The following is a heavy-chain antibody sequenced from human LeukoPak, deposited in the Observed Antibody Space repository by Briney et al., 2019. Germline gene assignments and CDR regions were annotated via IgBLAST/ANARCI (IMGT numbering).Heavy chain of an antibody. D-gene: IGHD3-9*01. V-gene: IGHV4-39*01. J-gene: IGHJ5*02. CDR3: ARGVLTGLSNLNWFDP. CDR1: GGSISSSSYY. CDR2: IYYSGST. Sequence: PSETLSLTCTVSGGSISSSSYYWGWIRQPPGKGLEWFGSIYYSGSTYYNPSLKSRVIISVDTSKSQFSLKLSSVTAADTAVYYCARGVLTGLSNLNWFDPWGQGTLVTVSS.